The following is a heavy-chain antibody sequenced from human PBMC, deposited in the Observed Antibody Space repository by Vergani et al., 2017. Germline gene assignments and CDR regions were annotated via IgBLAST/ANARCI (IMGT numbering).Heavy chain of an antibody. CDR2: IYYSGST. V-gene: IGHV4-59*01. J-gene: IGHJ4*02. CDR3: ARGHGVAGYAYSY. D-gene: IGHD6-19*01. Sequence: QVQLQESGPGLVKPSQTLSLTCTVSGGSISSYYWSWIRQPPGKGLEWIGYIYYSGSTNYNPSLKRRVTISVDTSKNQFSLKLSSLTAADTAVYYCARGHGVAGYAYSYWGQGTLVTVSS. CDR1: GGSISSYY.